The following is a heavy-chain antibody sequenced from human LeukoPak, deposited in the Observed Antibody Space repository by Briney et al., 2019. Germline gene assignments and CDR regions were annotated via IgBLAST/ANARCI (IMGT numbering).Heavy chain of an antibody. CDR2: FDPEDGET. Sequence: ASVKVSCKVSGYTLTELSMHWVRQAPGKGLEWMGGFDPEDGETIYAQKFQGRVTMTEDTSTDTAYMELSSLGSEDTAVYYCATAGYCSGGSCYEDWFDPWGQGTLVTVSS. CDR1: GYTLTELS. CDR3: ATAGYCSGGSCYEDWFDP. D-gene: IGHD2-15*01. V-gene: IGHV1-24*01. J-gene: IGHJ5*02.